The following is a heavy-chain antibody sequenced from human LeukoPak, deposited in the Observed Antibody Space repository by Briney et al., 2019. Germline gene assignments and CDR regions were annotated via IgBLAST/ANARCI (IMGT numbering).Heavy chain of an antibody. CDR2: IYYSGTT. CDR1: GGSISSSGYY. J-gene: IGHJ5*02. V-gene: IGHV4-39*07. D-gene: IGHD2-15*01. CDR3: ARRSTRGYCSGGSCRNWFDP. Sequence: SETLSLTCTASGGSISSSGYYWGWIRQPPGKGLEWIGSIYYSGTTYYNPSLKSRVTISVDTSKNQFSLKLSSVTAADTAVYYCARRSTRGYCSGGSCRNWFDPWGQGTLVTVSS.